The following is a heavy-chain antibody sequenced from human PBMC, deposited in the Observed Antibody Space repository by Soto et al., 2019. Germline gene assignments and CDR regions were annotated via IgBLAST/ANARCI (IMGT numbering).Heavy chain of an antibody. Sequence: QVQLVQSGAEVKKPGSSVKVSCKASGGTFSSYTISWVRQAPGQGLEWMGRIIPILGIANYAQKFQGRVTITADKSTSTAYMELSSLRSEDTAVYYCARAPGIMDSVSGEYFQHWGQGTLVTVSS. V-gene: IGHV1-69*02. CDR2: IIPILGIA. D-gene: IGHD3-10*01. CDR3: ARAPGIMDSVSGEYFQH. CDR1: GGTFSSYT. J-gene: IGHJ1*01.